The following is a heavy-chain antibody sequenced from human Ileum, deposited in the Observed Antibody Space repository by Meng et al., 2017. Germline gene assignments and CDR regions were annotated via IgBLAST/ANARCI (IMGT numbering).Heavy chain of an antibody. CDR1: GGSIESNNW. D-gene: IGHD3-10*02. CDR3: ARADYVRYFDL. CDR2: VYHSGST. J-gene: IGHJ2*01. Sequence: QGRLQEPGPGLVKPSGTLSLPCAVSGGSIESNNWWTWIRQPPGQGLEWIGEVYHSGSTHYNPSLQSRVTISIDNSKNRFSLSLNSVTAADTAIYYCARADYVRYFDLWGRGTLVTVSS. V-gene: IGHV4-4*02.